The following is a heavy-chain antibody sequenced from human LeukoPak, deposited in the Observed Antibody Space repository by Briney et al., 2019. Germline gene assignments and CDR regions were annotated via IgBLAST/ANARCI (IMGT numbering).Heavy chain of an antibody. D-gene: IGHD3-22*01. J-gene: IGHJ4*02. V-gene: IGHV3-11*01. CDR3: ARETYYYDSSGYYRVYYFDY. CDR1: GFTFSDYY. CDR2: ISSSGSTI. Sequence: PGGSLRLSCAASGFTFSDYYMSWIRQAPGKGLEWVSYISSSGSTIYYADSVKGRFTISRDNAKNSLYLQMNSLRAEDTAVYYCARETYYYDSSGYYRVYYFDYWGQGTLVTVSS.